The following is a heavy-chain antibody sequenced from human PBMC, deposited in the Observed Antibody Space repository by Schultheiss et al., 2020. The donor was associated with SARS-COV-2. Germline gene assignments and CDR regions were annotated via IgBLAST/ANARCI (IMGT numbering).Heavy chain of an antibody. D-gene: IGHD3-3*01. V-gene: IGHV3-21*01. J-gene: IGHJ6*02. CDR3: ARERGHNDFWSGYLYYYYYGMDV. CDR1: GFTFSSYS. CDR2: ISSSSSYI. Sequence: GGSLRLSCAASGFTFSSYSMNWVRQAPGKGLEWVSSISSSSSYIYYADSVKGRFTISRDNAKNSLYLQMNSLRAEDTAVYYCARERGHNDFWSGYLYYYYYGMDVWGQGTTVTVSS.